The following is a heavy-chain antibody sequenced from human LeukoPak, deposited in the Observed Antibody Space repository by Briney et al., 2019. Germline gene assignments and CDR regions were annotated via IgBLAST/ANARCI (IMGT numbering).Heavy chain of an antibody. Sequence: SVKVSCKASGGTFSSYAISWVRQAPGQGLEWMGRIIPILGIANYAQKFQGRVTITADKSTSTAYMELSSLRSEDTAVYYCARDMVRGVLYYYYGMDVWGQGTMVTVSS. D-gene: IGHD3-10*01. CDR3: ARDMVRGVLYYYYGMDV. CDR2: IIPILGIA. CDR1: GGTFSSYA. V-gene: IGHV1-69*04. J-gene: IGHJ6*02.